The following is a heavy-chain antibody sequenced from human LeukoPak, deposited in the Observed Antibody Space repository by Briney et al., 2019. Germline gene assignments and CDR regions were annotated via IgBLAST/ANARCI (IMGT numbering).Heavy chain of an antibody. Sequence: ASVKVPCKASGYTFTGYYMHWVRQAPGQGLEWMGRINPNSGGTNYAQKFQGRVTMTRDTSISTAYMELSRLRSDDTAVYYCARERRTTVTGDYWGQGTLVTVSS. CDR2: INPNSGGT. CDR3: ARERRTTVTGDY. D-gene: IGHD4-11*01. V-gene: IGHV1-2*06. CDR1: GYTFTGYY. J-gene: IGHJ4*02.